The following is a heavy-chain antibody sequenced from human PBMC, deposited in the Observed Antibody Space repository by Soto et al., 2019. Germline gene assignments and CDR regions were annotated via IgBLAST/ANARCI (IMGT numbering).Heavy chain of an antibody. CDR1: GYSFTSYW. Sequence: PGESLKISCKGSGYSFTSYWISWVRQMPGKGLEWMGRIDPSDSYTNYSPSFQGHVTISADKSISTAYLQWSSLKASDTAMYYCARSVDTAMVTPYHYGMDFWGQGSTVTVSS. CDR3: ARSVDTAMVTPYHYGMDF. V-gene: IGHV5-10-1*01. J-gene: IGHJ6*02. CDR2: IDPSDSYT. D-gene: IGHD5-18*01.